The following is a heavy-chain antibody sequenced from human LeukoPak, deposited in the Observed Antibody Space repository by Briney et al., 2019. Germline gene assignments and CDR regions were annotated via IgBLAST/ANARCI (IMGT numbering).Heavy chain of an antibody. J-gene: IGHJ4*02. V-gene: IGHV1-69*04. CDR2: IIPILGTA. Sequence: SVKVSCKASGGTFSSYAISWVRQAPGQGLEWMGRIIPILGTANYAQKFQGRVTITADKSTSTAYMELSSLRSEDTAVYYCARWRDGYNYSLDYWGQGTLVTVSS. D-gene: IGHD5-24*01. CDR1: GGTFSSYA. CDR3: ARWRDGYNYSLDY.